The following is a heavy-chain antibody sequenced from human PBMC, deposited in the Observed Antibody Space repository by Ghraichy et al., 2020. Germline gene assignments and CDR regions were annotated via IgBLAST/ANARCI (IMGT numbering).Heavy chain of an antibody. CDR2: ISSSSSYI. V-gene: IGHV3-21*01. J-gene: IGHJ6*02. Sequence: LSLTCAASGFTFSSYSMNWVRQAPGKGLEWVSSISSSSSYIYYADSVKGRFTISRDNAKNSLYLQMNSLRAEDTAVYYCARDSGYSYGYVGYYYYYYGMDVWGQGTTVTVSS. D-gene: IGHD5-18*01. CDR3: ARDSGYSYGYVGYYYYYYGMDV. CDR1: GFTFSSYS.